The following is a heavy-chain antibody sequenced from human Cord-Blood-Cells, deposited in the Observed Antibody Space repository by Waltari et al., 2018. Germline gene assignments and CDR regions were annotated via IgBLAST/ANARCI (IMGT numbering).Heavy chain of an antibody. CDR3: ARGIPLDAGFDY. CDR2: ISYDGSNK. J-gene: IGHJ4*02. CDR1: GFTFSSSA. Sequence: QVQLVESGGGVVQPGRSLRLSCAASGFTFSSSAMHWVRQAPGKGLEWVAVISYDGSNKYYADSVKGRFTISRDNSKNTLYLQMNSLRAEDTAVYYCARGIPLDAGFDYWGQGTLVTVSS. V-gene: IGHV3-30-3*01. D-gene: IGHD2-21*01.